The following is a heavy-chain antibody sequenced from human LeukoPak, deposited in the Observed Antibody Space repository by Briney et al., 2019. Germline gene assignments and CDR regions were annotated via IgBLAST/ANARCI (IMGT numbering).Heavy chain of an antibody. D-gene: IGHD3-9*01. V-gene: IGHV3-7*01. CDR1: GFTFSSYW. Sequence: GGSLRLSCAASGFTFSSYWMSWVRQAPGKGLERVANIKQDGSERYYVDSVKGRFTISRDNAKNSLYLQMNSLRAEDTAVYYCARDLSDYDILTGYYYYYYMDVWGKGTTVTVSS. J-gene: IGHJ6*03. CDR2: IKQDGSER. CDR3: ARDLSDYDILTGYYYYYYMDV.